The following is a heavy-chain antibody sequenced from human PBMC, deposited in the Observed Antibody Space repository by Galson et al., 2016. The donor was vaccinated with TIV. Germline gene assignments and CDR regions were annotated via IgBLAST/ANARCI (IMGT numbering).Heavy chain of an antibody. V-gene: IGHV1-3*01. Sequence: SVKVSCKAAGYTFTNCAMHWVRQAPGQRLEWMGWINAGNGNTKYSQKFQGRVTITRDTSANTAYMELSSLRSEDTAMYYCARPPYCGGDCFKYDSWGQGTLVTVSS. J-gene: IGHJ4*02. CDR3: ARPPYCGGDCFKYDS. D-gene: IGHD2-21*01. CDR1: GYTFTNCA. CDR2: INAGNGNT.